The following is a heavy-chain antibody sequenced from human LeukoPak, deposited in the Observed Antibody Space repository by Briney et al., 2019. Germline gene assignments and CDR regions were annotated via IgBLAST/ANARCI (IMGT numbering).Heavy chain of an antibody. CDR3: ARNSTYYYDRSTYSYFDD. V-gene: IGHV4-39*01. CDR2: IYYSGST. Sequence: SETLSLTCTVSGGSIRSSSYYWGWIRQPPGKGLEWIGSIYYSGSTHYNPSLKSRVTISVDTSKDQLSLKLSSVTAADTAMYYCARNSTYYYDRSTYSYFDDWGQGTLVTVSS. J-gene: IGHJ4*02. CDR1: GGSIRSSSYY. D-gene: IGHD3-22*01.